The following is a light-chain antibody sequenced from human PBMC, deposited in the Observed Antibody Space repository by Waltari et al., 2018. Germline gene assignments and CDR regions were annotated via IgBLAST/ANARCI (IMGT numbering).Light chain of an antibody. CDR3: CSYAGSYTLV. J-gene: IGLJ2*01. Sequence: QSALTQPRSVSGSPGQSVTISCTGTSSDVGGYNYVPWYHQHPGQAPKLMIYDVSKRPAGVPHRFSGSKSGNTASLTISGLQAEDEADYYCCSYAGSYTLVFGGGTKLTVL. CDR2: DVS. CDR1: SSDVGGYNY. V-gene: IGLV2-11*01.